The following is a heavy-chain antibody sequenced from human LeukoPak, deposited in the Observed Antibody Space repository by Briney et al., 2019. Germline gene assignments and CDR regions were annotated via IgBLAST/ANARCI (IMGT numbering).Heavy chain of an antibody. V-gene: IGHV1-3*01. CDR1: VYSFTTYA. J-gene: IGHJ5*02. Sequence: GASVKVSWKTSVYSFTTYAIHWMSQAPGQGPEWMGWINPGNGDAKYSQKLQGRITITRDTSASTAYMELSSLRSEDTAVYYCARGFDPWGQGTLVTVSS. CDR2: INPGNGDA. CDR3: ARGFDP.